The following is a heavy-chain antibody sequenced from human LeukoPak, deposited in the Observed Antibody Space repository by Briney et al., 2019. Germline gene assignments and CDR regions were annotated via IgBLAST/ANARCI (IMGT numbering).Heavy chain of an antibody. D-gene: IGHD5-12*01. V-gene: IGHV4-59*01. J-gene: IGHJ4*02. CDR2: IYDIGST. CDR3: ARGTKTGYTGYDWNY. CDR1: GGSISSYY. Sequence: SETLSLTCTVTGGSISSYYWSWIRQPPGKGLEWIGYIYDIGSTSYNPSLKSRVTISVDTSSNQFSLMLTSVTAADTAVYYCARGTKTGYTGYDWNYWGQGSLVSVSS.